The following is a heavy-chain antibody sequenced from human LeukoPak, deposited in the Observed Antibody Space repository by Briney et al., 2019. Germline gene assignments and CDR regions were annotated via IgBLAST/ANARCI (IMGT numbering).Heavy chain of an antibody. CDR1: GFTFSTYV. V-gene: IGHV3-23*01. CDR3: AKLVGATMTSDY. D-gene: IGHD2-15*01. Sequence: GGSLRLSCAASGFTFSTYVMTWVRQAPGKGLEWVSSISRTGGTTYYADSVKGRFTISRDNSKNTLYLQMNSLRGDDTAIYYCAKLVGATMTSDYWGQGILVTVSS. J-gene: IGHJ4*02. CDR2: ISRTGGTT.